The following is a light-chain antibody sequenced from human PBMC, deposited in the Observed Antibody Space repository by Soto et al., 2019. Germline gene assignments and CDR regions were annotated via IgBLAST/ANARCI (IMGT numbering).Light chain of an antibody. CDR3: QKYDSAPLT. CDR2: AGS. Sequence: DILMTQSPSSLSASVGDRVTITCRASQGISNYLAWYQQEPGKVPKLLIYAGSTLQSGVPSRFSGRGSGTDFTLVVSSLEPEDVGIYYCQKYDSAPLTFGQGTKVEIK. CDR1: QGISNY. V-gene: IGKV1-27*01. J-gene: IGKJ1*01.